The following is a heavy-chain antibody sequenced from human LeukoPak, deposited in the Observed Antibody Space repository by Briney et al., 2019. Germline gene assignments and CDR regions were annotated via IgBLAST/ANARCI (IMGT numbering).Heavy chain of an antibody. J-gene: IGHJ4*02. V-gene: IGHV4-4*07. CDR2: VYSSGST. CDR1: GGSTNSYY. Sequence: PSETLSLTCSVSGGSTNSYYWSWIRQSGGKGLEWIGRVYSSGSTVYNPSLNSRLTMSIDTSKNQFSLTLKSVTATDTAVYYCARVKASSTSWTFDQWGQGALVTVSS. D-gene: IGHD2-2*01. CDR3: ARVKASSTSWTFDQ.